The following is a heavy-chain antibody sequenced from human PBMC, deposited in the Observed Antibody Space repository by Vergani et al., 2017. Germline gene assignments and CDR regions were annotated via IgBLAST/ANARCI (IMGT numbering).Heavy chain of an antibody. CDR2: ISAYNGNT. V-gene: IGHV1-18*04. CDR3: ARTADDYHFDY. CDR1: GYTFTVYY. D-gene: IGHD4-11*01. J-gene: IGHJ4*02. Sequence: QFQLVQPGAEVKKPGAPVKVSCKAPGYTFTVYYMHWARQAPGQGLEWMGWISAYNGNTNYAQKLQGRVTMTTDTSTSTAYMELRSLRSDDTTVYYCARTADDYHFDYWGQGTLVTVSS.